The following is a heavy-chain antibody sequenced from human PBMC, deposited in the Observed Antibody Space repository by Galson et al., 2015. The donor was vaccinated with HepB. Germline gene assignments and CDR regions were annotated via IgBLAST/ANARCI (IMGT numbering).Heavy chain of an antibody. CDR3: AKDPGRAVITSSKWFDP. V-gene: IGHV3-30*18. D-gene: IGHD4-23*01. Sequence: SLRLSCAASGFDFSRSGMHWVRQAPGKGLEWVAVISYDGDNKEYAESVKGRFTISRDNIKNTLYLEMNNLRKADTAMYYCAKDPGRAVITSSKWFDPWGQGALVTVSS. J-gene: IGHJ5*02. CDR2: ISYDGDNK. CDR1: GFDFSRSG.